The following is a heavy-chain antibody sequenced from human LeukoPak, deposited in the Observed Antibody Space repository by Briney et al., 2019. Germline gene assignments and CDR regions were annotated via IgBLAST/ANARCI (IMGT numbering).Heavy chain of an antibody. J-gene: IGHJ5*02. CDR2: IWYDGSNK. CDR1: GFTFSSYS. CDR3: AKEGNTSMVKFSWFDP. D-gene: IGHD5-18*01. V-gene: IGHV3-33*06. Sequence: GRSLRLSCAASGFTFSSYSMHWVRQAPGKGLEWVAVIWYDGSNKYYADSVKGRFTISRDNSKNTLYLQMNSLRAEDTAVHYCAKEGNTSMVKFSWFDPWGQGTLVTVSS.